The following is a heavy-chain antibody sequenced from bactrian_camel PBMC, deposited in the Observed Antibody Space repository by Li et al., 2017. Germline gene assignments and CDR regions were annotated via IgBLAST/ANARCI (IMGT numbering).Heavy chain of an antibody. V-gene: IGHV3S1*01. Sequence: VQLVESGGGSVQAGGSLRLSCSASAYLFSGSFCMGWFRQAPGKEREGVAAIYIGGTGIYYADSVKGRFTISLDNAKKTTFLQMDQLKTEDTAIYYCAAGWSYGVGTLLRRHYDYWGQGTQVTVS. CDR2: IYIGGTGI. D-gene: IGHD5*01. CDR3: AAGWSYGVGTLLRRHYDY. J-gene: IGHJ4*01. CDR1: AYLFSGSFC.